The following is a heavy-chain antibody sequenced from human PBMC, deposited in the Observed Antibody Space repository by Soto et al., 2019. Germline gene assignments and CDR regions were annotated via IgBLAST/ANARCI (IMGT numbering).Heavy chain of an antibody. D-gene: IGHD4-17*01. CDR1: GFTFSSYA. CDR2: ISGSGGST. Sequence: SGGSLRLSCAASGFTFSSYAMSWVRQAPGKGLEWVSAISGSGGSTYYADSVKGRFTISRDNSKNTLYLQMNSLRAEDTAVYYSAKDLGTVFEFYSLAYGGRGPRVPVSS. J-gene: IGHJ4*02. V-gene: IGHV3-23*01. CDR3: AKDLGTVFEFYSLAY.